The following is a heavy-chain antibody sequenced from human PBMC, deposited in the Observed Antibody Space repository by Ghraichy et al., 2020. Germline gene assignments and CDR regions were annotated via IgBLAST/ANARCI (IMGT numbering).Heavy chain of an antibody. Sequence: GESLNISCAASGFTFSSYWMSWVRQAPGKGLEWVANIKQDGSEKYYVDSVKGRFTISRDNAKNSLYLQMNSLRAEDTAVYYCATDPYDYVISGYYGMDVWGQGTTVTVSS. CDR3: ATDPYDYVISGYYGMDV. D-gene: IGHD3-16*01. J-gene: IGHJ6*02. CDR1: GFTFSSYW. CDR2: IKQDGSEK. V-gene: IGHV3-7*01.